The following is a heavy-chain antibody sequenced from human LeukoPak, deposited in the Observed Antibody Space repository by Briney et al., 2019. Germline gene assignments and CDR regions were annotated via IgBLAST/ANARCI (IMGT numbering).Heavy chain of an antibody. V-gene: IGHV3-48*04. Sequence: GGSLRLSCAASGFTFSSYSMNWVRQAPGKGLEWVSFISSSSSAIYYADSVKGRFTISRDNAKNSVYLQMNSLRAEDTAVYYCARDRFSEAGTTSFDYWGQGTLVTVSS. J-gene: IGHJ4*02. D-gene: IGHD1-14*01. CDR3: ARDRFSEAGTTSFDY. CDR2: ISSSSSAI. CDR1: GFTFSSYS.